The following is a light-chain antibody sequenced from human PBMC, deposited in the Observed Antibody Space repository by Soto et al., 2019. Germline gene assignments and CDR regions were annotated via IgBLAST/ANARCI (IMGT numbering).Light chain of an antibody. J-gene: IGKJ4*01. CDR2: GAY. CDR3: QQYSDRLALT. V-gene: IGKV3-15*01. CDR1: QSVSSN. Sequence: EIVMTQSPATLSVSPGERATLSCRASQSVSSNLAWYQQKPGQAPRLLIYGAYTRATGIPARFSGSGSGTEFTLTISSLQSEDFAVYYCQQYSDRLALTFGGGTKVDIK.